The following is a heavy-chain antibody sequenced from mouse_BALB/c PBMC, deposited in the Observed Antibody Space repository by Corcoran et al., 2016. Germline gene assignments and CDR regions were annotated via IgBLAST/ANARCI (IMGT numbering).Heavy chain of an antibody. D-gene: IGHD1-1*01. Sequence: QIQLVQSGPELKKPGETVKISCKASGYTFTNYGMNWVKQAPGKGLKWMGWINTYTGEPTYADDFKGRFAFSLETSASTAYLQINNLKNEDTDIYLCASVDFLYYYCSCYAMDSWGQGTSVTVSS. CDR2: INTYTGEP. V-gene: IGHV9-3-1*01. CDR3: ASVDFLYYYCSCYAMDS. J-gene: IGHJ4*01. CDR1: GYTFTNYG.